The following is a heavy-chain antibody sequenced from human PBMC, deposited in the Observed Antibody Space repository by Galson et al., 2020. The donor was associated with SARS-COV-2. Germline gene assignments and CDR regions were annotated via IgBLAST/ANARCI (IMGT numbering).Heavy chain of an antibody. Sequence: GGSLRLSCAASGFTFSSYGMHWVRQAPGKGLEWVAVISYDGSNKYYADSVKGRFTISRDNSKNTLYLQMNSLRAEDTAVYYCAKDHGTAHYYYGMDVWGQGSTFTVSS. V-gene: IGHV3-30*18. D-gene: IGHD1-7*01. CDR3: AKDHGTAHYYYGMDV. CDR2: ISYDGSNK. CDR1: GFTFSSYG. J-gene: IGHJ6*02.